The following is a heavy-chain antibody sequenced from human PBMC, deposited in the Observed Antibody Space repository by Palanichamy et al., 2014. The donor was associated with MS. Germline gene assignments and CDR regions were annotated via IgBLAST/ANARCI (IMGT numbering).Heavy chain of an antibody. J-gene: IGHJ5*02. D-gene: IGHD2-15*01. CDR1: GFTFSNYA. CDR2: IVGLGGTT. CDR3: AKHYAYCSGGNCYSVPNWFDP. V-gene: IGHV3-23*01. Sequence: EVQLLESGGGLVQPGGSLRLTCAASGFTFSNYAMSWVRQAPGKGPQWVAGIVGLGGTTYYTDSVEGRFTVSRDNSKNTLYLHMSSLRADDTAIYYCAKHYAYCSGGNCYSVPNWFDPWGQGTLVTVSS.